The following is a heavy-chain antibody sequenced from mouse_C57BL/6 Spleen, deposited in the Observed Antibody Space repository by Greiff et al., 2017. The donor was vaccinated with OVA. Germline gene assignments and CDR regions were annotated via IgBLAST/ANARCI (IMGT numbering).Heavy chain of an antibody. V-gene: IGHV1-52*01. J-gene: IGHJ2*01. CDR1: GYTFTSYW. Sequence: VQLQQSGAELVRPGSSVKLSCKASGYTFTSYWMHWVKQRPIQGLEWIGNIDPSDSETHYNQKFKDKATLTVDKSSSTAYMQLSSLTSEDSAVYYCASEGGIDYWGQGTTLTVSS. CDR2: IDPSDSET. CDR3: ASEGGIDY.